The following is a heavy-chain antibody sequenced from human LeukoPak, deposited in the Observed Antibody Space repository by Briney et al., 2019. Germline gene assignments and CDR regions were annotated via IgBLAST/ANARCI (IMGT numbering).Heavy chain of an antibody. V-gene: IGHV1-2*02. J-gene: IGHJ4*02. CDR1: GYTFTGSY. CDR3: ARWGXGXTTWSYFDY. Sequence: ASVKVSCKASGYTFTGSYMHWLRQAPGQGLEWMGWINPNSGGTNYAQKFQGRVTMTRDTSISTAYMELSRLRSDDTALYYCARWGXGXTTWSYFDYXGQGTLVTVSS. D-gene: IGHD3-10*01. CDR2: INPNSGGT.